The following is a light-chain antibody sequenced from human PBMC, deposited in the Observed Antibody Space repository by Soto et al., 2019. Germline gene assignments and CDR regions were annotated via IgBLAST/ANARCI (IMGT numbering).Light chain of an antibody. V-gene: IGKV3-20*01. J-gene: IGKJ4*01. CDR3: QQYVTSPRLT. CDR1: QSVSSSY. Sequence: EIVLTQSPGTLSLSPGERATLSCRASQSVSSSYLAWYQQRPGQAPRLLIYGAFRRATGIPDRFSGSGSGTDFTLTISRLEPEDFACYYCQQYVTSPRLTFGGGTKVEI. CDR2: GAF.